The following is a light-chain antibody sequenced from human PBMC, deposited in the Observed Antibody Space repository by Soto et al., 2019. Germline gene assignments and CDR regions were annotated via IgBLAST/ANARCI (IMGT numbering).Light chain of an antibody. V-gene: IGKV1-5*01. J-gene: IGKJ2*03. CDR2: DAS. Sequence: DIQMTQSPSTLSASVGDRVTITCRSSQSISFWLAWYQQKPGKAPKLLIYDASTLYSGVPSRFSGSRSGTEFTLTISSLQPDDFASYYCQQYNSFAPYSFCQWTKLEI. CDR1: QSISFW. CDR3: QQYNSFAPYS.